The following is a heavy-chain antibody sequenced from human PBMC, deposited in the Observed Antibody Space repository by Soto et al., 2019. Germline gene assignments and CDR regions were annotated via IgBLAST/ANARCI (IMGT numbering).Heavy chain of an antibody. V-gene: IGHV3-9*01. Sequence: VQLVESGGGLVQPGRSLRLSCAASGFTFDDYAMHWVRQAPGKGLEWVSGISWNSGSIGYADSVKGRFTISRDNAKNSLYLQMNSLRAEDTALYYCAKDPHHQSQIRYSIGWYPAPVILYFELWGRGTLVTVSS. CDR3: AKDPHHQSQIRYSIGWYPAPVILYFEL. CDR2: ISWNSGSI. CDR1: GFTFDDYA. J-gene: IGHJ2*01. D-gene: IGHD6-19*01.